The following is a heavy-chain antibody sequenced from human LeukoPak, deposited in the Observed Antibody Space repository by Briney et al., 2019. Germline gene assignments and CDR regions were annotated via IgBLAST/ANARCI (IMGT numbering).Heavy chain of an antibody. Sequence: GGSLRLSCAASGFSFSSYEMNWVRQAPGKGLEWVSYISSSGSTIYYADSVKGRFTISRDNAKNSLYLQMNSLRAEDTAVYYCARDSYCSGGSCYSYYFDYWGQGTLVTVCS. CDR1: GFSFSSYE. CDR3: ARDSYCSGGSCYSYYFDY. CDR2: ISSSGSTI. V-gene: IGHV3-48*03. D-gene: IGHD2-15*01. J-gene: IGHJ4*02.